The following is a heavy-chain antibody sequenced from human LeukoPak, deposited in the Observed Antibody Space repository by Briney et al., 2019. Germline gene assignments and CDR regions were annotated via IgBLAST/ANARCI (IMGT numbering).Heavy chain of an antibody. D-gene: IGHD2-21*02. J-gene: IGHJ5*02. CDR3: ARGAAYCGGDCYPRWFDP. V-gene: IGHV4-31*01. Sequence: KASQTLSLTCTVSGGFISSGGYFWSWIRQYPGKGLEWIGYIYYSGSTYYNPSLKGQISISVDTSKNQFSLKMSSVTAADTAVYYCARGAAYCGGDCYPRWFDPWGQGTLVTVSS. CDR2: IYYSGST. CDR1: GGFISSGGYF.